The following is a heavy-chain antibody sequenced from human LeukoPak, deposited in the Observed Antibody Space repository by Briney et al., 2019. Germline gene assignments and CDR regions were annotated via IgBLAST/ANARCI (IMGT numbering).Heavy chain of an antibody. J-gene: IGHJ3*02. Sequence: ASVKVSCKASGYTFTSYGISWVRQAPGQGLEWMGWISAYNGNTNYAQKFQGRVTITADESTSTAYMELSSLRSEDTAVYYCARDLGYCSGGSCPDDAFDIWGQGTMVTVSS. CDR1: GYTFTSYG. V-gene: IGHV1-18*01. CDR2: ISAYNGNT. D-gene: IGHD2-15*01. CDR3: ARDLGYCSGGSCPDDAFDI.